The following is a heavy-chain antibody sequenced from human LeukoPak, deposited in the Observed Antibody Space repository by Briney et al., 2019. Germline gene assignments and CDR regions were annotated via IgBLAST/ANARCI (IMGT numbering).Heavy chain of an antibody. J-gene: IGHJ4*02. D-gene: IGHD6-6*01. CDR3: ARGLSYSSSYPLGY. Sequence: PGGSLRLSCAASGFTFSSYSMNWVRQAPGKGLEWVAVIWYDGSNQQYADSVKGRFTISRDNSGNTVFLQMNSLRPEDTAVYYCARGLSYSSSYPLGYWGQGTLVTVSS. CDR1: GFTFSSYS. CDR2: IWYDGSNQ. V-gene: IGHV3-33*08.